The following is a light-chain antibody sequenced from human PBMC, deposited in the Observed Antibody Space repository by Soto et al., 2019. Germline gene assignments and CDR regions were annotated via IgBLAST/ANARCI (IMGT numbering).Light chain of an antibody. J-gene: IGLJ3*02. CDR1: SSDVGSYNL. V-gene: IGLV2-23*01. CDR3: CSYAGSSTWV. CDR2: EAT. Sequence: QSVLTQPASVSGSPGQSITISCTGTSSDVGSYNLVSWYQQYPGKAPKLIIYEATKRPSGVSNRFSASKSGSTASLTISGLQAEDEGGYYCCSYAGSSTWVFGGGTKVTVL.